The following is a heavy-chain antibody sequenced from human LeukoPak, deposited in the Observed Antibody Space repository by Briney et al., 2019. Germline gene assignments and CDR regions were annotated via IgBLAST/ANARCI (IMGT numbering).Heavy chain of an antibody. CDR2: ISGSGGST. Sequence: QPGGSLRLSCAASGFTFSSYAMSWVRQAPGKGLEWVSAISGSGGSTYYADSVKGRFTISRDNSKNTLYLQMNSLRAEDTAVYYCANVMDRSLTIFGFNEEGLDYWGQGTLVTVSS. V-gene: IGHV3-23*01. J-gene: IGHJ4*02. D-gene: IGHD3-3*01. CDR3: ANVMDRSLTIFGFNEEGLDY. CDR1: GFTFSSYA.